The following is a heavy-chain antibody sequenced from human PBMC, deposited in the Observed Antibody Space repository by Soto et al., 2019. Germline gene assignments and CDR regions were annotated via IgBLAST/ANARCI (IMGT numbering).Heavy chain of an antibody. CDR1: GGTFSTYG. CDR2: IIPIFGTR. CDR3: ARDGDGVAARD. D-gene: IGHD6-6*01. J-gene: IGHJ4*02. Sequence: QVQLVQSGAEVKKPGSSVKVSCKTSGGTFSTYGLTWVRQAPGQGLEWMGGIIPIFGTRNYAQNFQGRVTITADESTKTAYMELSSLRSEDTAMYYCARDGDGVAARDWGQGTLVTVSS. V-gene: IGHV1-69*01.